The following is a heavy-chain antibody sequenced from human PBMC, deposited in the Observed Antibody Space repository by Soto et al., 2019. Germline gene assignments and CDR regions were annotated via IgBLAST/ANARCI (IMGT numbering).Heavy chain of an antibody. Sequence: PSETLSLTCTVSGGSVSSGSYYWSWIRQPPGKGLEWIGYIYYSGSTNYNPSLKSRVTISVDTSKNQFSLKLSSVTAADTAVYYCAREWGGTGTLSSYGMDVWGQGTTVTVSS. CDR2: IYYSGST. CDR3: AREWGGTGTLSSYGMDV. V-gene: IGHV4-61*01. J-gene: IGHJ6*02. D-gene: IGHD1-7*01. CDR1: GGSVSSGSYY.